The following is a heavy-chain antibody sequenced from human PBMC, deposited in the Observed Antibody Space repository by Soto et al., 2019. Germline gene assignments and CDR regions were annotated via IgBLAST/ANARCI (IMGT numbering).Heavy chain of an antibody. V-gene: IGHV3-48*02. J-gene: IGHJ4*02. D-gene: IGHD3-16*01. Sequence: EVQLVESGGGLVQPGGSLRLSCEVSGFTFSIHAMNWVRQAPGKGLEWVAYIHGTRSIIYYADSVKGRFTISRDNAKNSLFLQMDSLRDEDTALYYCARDARNADYDYWGQGTLVTVSS. CDR2: IHGTRSII. CDR1: GFTFSIHA. CDR3: ARDARNADYDY.